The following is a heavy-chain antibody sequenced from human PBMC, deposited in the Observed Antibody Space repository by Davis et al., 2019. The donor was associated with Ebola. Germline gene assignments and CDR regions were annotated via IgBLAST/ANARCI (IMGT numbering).Heavy chain of an antibody. CDR3: ARDNHRAAVVSWPFDY. V-gene: IGHV3-48*01. D-gene: IGHD4-23*01. CDR1: GFTFSSYS. J-gene: IGHJ4*02. CDR2: ISSSSSTI. Sequence: GESLKISCAASGFTFSSYSMNWVRQAPGKGLEWVSYISSSSSTIYYADSVKGRFTISRDNAKNSLYLQMNSLRAEDTAVYYCARDNHRAAVVSWPFDYWGQGTLVTVSS.